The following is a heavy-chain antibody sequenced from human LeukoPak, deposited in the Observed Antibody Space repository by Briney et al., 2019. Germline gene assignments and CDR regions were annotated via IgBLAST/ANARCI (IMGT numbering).Heavy chain of an antibody. J-gene: IGHJ3*02. CDR1: GGSISSYY. V-gene: IGHV4-59*01. CDR3: ARDQSDSSGWFGDAFDI. D-gene: IGHD6-19*01. CDR2: IYYSGST. Sequence: SETLSLTCTVSGGSISSYYWSWIRQPPGKGLEWIGYIYYSGSTNYNPSLKSRVTISADTSKNQFSLKLSSVTAADTAVYYCARDQSDSSGWFGDAFDIWGQGTMVTVSS.